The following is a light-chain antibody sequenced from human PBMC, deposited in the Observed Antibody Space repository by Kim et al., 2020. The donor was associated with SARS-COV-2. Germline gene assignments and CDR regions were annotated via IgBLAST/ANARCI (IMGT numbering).Light chain of an antibody. CDR1: QDISSW. Sequence: DIQMTQSPSSVSASVGDRVTITCRASQDISSWLGWYQQKPGKAPKVLIYEASNLQSGVPSRFSGSGSGTDFTLTINSLQPEDFATYYCQQTHSFPLTLGGGTKLDIK. CDR2: EAS. CDR3: QQTHSFPLT. J-gene: IGKJ4*01. V-gene: IGKV1D-12*01.